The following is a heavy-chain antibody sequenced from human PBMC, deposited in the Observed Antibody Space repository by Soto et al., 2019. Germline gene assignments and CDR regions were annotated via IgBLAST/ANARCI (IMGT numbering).Heavy chain of an antibody. CDR3: ARGRRGYSYGFAS. Sequence: SETMSLTCTVSGGSISGYYWNWVRQPPGKGLEWIGYIHYSGSTKYNPSLRGRVAVSVDTSKKLFSLKMSSAIAADTAVYFCARGRRGYSYGFASWGQGTLVTVSS. CDR1: GGSISGYY. J-gene: IGHJ4*02. CDR2: IHYSGST. D-gene: IGHD5-18*01. V-gene: IGHV4-59*01.